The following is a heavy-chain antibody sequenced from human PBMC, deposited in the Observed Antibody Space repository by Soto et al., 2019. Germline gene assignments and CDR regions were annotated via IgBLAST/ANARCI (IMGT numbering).Heavy chain of an antibody. D-gene: IGHD2-8*01. CDR2: NSNNGDRT. CDR3: ARPPLYRNGGDFDS. CDR1: GFTFSDHA. J-gene: IGHJ4*02. V-gene: IGHV3-23*01. Sequence: EVQLLESGGGLVQPGGSLRLSCAVSGFTFSDHAMTWVRQAPGKGLEWVSTNSNNGDRTFYADYVKGRFTVSRDRSNNTLYLHMNSLRAEDTAVYFCARPPLYRNGGDFDSWGQGTLVSVSS.